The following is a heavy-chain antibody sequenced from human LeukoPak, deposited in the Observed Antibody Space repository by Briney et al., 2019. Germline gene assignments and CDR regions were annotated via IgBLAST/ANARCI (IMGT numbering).Heavy chain of an antibody. D-gene: IGHD3-22*01. V-gene: IGHV3-21*01. CDR1: GFTFSSYS. Sequence: GGSLRLSCAASGFTFSSYSMNWVRQAPGKGLEWVSSISSSSSSYIYYADSVKGRFTISRDNAKNSLYLQMNSLRAEDTAVYYCARDWYYYDSSGYYYEYFDYWGQGTLVTVPS. CDR2: ISSSSSSYI. CDR3: ARDWYYYDSSGYYYEYFDY. J-gene: IGHJ4*02.